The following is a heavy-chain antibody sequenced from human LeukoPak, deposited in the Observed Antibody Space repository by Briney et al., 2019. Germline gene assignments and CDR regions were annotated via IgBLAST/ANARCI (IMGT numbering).Heavy chain of an antibody. J-gene: IGHJ6*02. Sequence: ASVKVSCKVSGYTLTELSMHWVRQAPGKGLEWMGGFDPEDGETIYAQKFQGRVTMTEDTSTDTAYMALSSLRSEDTAVYYCAACHGDYLYYYYGMDVWGQGTTVTVSS. CDR1: GYTLTELS. CDR3: AACHGDYLYYYYGMDV. CDR2: FDPEDGET. D-gene: IGHD4-17*01. V-gene: IGHV1-24*01.